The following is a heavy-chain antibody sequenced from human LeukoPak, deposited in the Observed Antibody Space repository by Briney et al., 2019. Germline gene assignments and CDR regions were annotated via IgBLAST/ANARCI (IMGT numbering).Heavy chain of an antibody. CDR1: GYTLTELS. CDR2: FDPEDGET. J-gene: IGHJ6*03. D-gene: IGHD6-13*01. Sequence: ASVKVSCKVSGYTLTELSMHWVRQAPGKGLEWMGGFDPEDGETIYAQKFQGRVTMTEDTSTDTAYMELSSLRSDDTAVYYCARDGVAAAGTPSMDYYYYMDVWGKGTTVTVSS. CDR3: ARDGVAAAGTPSMDYYYYMDV. V-gene: IGHV1-24*01.